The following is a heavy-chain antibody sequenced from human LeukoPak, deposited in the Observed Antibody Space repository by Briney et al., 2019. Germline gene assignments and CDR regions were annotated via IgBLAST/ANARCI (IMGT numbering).Heavy chain of an antibody. CDR2: ISSSGSTI. D-gene: IGHD6-13*01. Sequence: PGGSLRLSCAASGFTFSDYYMSWIRQAPGKGLEWVSYISSSGSTIYYADSVKGRFTISRDNAENSLYLQMNSLRAEDTAVYYCARVAYSSSFYGMDVWGQGTTVTVSS. CDR3: ARVAYSSSFYGMDV. J-gene: IGHJ6*02. CDR1: GFTFSDYY. V-gene: IGHV3-11*01.